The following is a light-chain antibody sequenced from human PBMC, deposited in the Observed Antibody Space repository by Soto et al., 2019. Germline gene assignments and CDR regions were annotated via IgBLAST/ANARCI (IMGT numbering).Light chain of an antibody. CDR3: QQYGSSPST. V-gene: IGKV3-20*01. J-gene: IGKJ1*01. Sequence: EIVLTQSPGTLSLSPGERATLSCRSSQSVSSNYLVWYQQKPGQAPRLLIYDASSRATGIPDRFSGSGSGTDFPLTISRLEPEDFAVYYCQQYGSSPSTFGQRTKVEIK. CDR2: DAS. CDR1: QSVSSNY.